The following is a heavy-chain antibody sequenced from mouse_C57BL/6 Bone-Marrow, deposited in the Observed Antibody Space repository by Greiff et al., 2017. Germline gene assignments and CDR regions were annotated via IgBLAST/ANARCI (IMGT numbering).Heavy chain of an antibody. Sequence: DVMLVESGGGLVQPGGSLKLSCAASGFTFSDYGMAWVRQAPRKGPEWVAFISNLAYSIYYADTVTGRFTISRENAKNTLYLEMSSLRSEDTAMYYCARHDYSPYYYAMDYWGQGTSVTVSS. CDR2: ISNLAYSI. CDR3: ARHDYSPYYYAMDY. V-gene: IGHV5-15*01. CDR1: GFTFSDYG. J-gene: IGHJ4*01. D-gene: IGHD2-12*01.